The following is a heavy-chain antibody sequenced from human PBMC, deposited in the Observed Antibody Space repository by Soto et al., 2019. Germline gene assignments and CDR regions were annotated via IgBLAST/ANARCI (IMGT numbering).Heavy chain of an antibody. V-gene: IGHV3-30-3*01. CDR2: ISYDGSNK. CDR1: GFTFSSYA. Sequence: QVQLVESGGGVVQPGRSLRLSCAASGFTFSSYAMHWVRQAPGKGLEWVAVISYDGSNKYYADSVKGRFTISRDNSKNTLYLQMNSRSAEDTAVYYCAILATVTTNYWGQGTLVTVSS. CDR3: AILATVTTNY. D-gene: IGHD4-17*01. J-gene: IGHJ4*02.